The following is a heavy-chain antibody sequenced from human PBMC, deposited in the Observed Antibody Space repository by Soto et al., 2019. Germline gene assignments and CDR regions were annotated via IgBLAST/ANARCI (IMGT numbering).Heavy chain of an antibody. CDR1: GYTFTSYG. D-gene: IGHD2-21*01. V-gene: IGHV1-18*01. CDR2: ISAYNGNT. J-gene: IGHJ4*02. CDR3: ARMRCNLSQARTYCGGEIGN. Sequence: ASVKVSCKASGYTFTSYGISWVRQAPGQGLEWMGWISAYNGNTNYAQKLQGRVTMTTDTSTSTAYMELRSLRSDDTAVYYCARMRCNLSQARTYCGGEIGNWGQGTLVTVSS.